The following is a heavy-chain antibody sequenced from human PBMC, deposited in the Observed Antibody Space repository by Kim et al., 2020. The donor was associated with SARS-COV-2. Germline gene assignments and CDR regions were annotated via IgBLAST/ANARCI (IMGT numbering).Heavy chain of an antibody. CDR3: ARDHKHRLLWFGELAAVDY. Sequence: KGRFTISRDNATNSLYLQMNSLRAEDTAVYYCARDHKHRLLWFGELAAVDYWGQGTLVTVSS. D-gene: IGHD3-10*01. J-gene: IGHJ4*02. V-gene: IGHV3-11*06.